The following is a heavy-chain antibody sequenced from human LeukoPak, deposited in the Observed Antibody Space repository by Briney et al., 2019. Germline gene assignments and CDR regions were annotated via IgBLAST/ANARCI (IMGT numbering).Heavy chain of an antibody. CDR3: ARDRFYYDSSGYSP. D-gene: IGHD3-22*01. CDR2: INPNSGGT. CDR1: GYTFTGYY. Sequence: ASVKVSCKASGYTFTGYYMHWVRQAPGQGLEWMGWINPNSGGTNYAQKFQGRVTMTRDTSISTAYMELSRLRSDDTAVYYCARDRFYYDSSGYSPWGQGTLVTVSS. V-gene: IGHV1-2*02. J-gene: IGHJ5*02.